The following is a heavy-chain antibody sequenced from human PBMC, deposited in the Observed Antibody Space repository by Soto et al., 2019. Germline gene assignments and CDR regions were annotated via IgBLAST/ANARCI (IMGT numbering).Heavy chain of an antibody. D-gene: IGHD2-21*02. V-gene: IGHV1-2*02. J-gene: IGHJ5*02. Sequence: ASVKVSCKASGYTFTALYMNWVQQAPGQGLEWMGWVNPNTGLTKLAQKFQGRVTMTRDTSISTAYMELTRLTSDDTAVYYCTTLRLDPWGQGTLVTVSS. CDR2: VNPNTGLT. CDR3: TTLRLDP. CDR1: GYTFTALY.